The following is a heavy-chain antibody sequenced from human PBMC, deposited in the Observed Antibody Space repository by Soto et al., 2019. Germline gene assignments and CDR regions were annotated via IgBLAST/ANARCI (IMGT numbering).Heavy chain of an antibody. CDR1: GFTVSNNY. Sequence: EVQLVESGGGLVQPGGSLRLSCAASGFTVSNNYMGWVRQAPGKGLEWVSLIYSGGAIYYAESVRGRFTISRDNSRNMVYLQMSSLRDEDTAVYYCKGGFGVNRSWGQGTLVTVSS. D-gene: IGHD3-3*01. J-gene: IGHJ5*02. CDR3: KGGFGVNRS. CDR2: IYSGGAI. V-gene: IGHV3-66*01.